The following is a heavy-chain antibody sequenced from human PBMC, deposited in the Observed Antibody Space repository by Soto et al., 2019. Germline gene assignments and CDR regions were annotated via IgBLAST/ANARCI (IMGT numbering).Heavy chain of an antibody. J-gene: IGHJ4*02. D-gene: IGHD3-3*01. CDR3: ARETRITIFGEYYFDY. Sequence: GGSLRLSCAASGFTFSSYGMHWVRQAPGKGLEWVAVIWYDGSNKYYADSVKGRFTISRDNSKNTLYLQMNSLRAEDTAVYYCARETRITIFGEYYFDYWGQGTLVTVSS. CDR1: GFTFSSYG. CDR2: IWYDGSNK. V-gene: IGHV3-33*01.